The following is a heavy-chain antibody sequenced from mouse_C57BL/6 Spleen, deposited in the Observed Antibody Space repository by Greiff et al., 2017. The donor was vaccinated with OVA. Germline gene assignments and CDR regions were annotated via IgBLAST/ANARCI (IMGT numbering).Heavy chain of an antibody. CDR3: TAYGYYAMDY. Sequence: DVKLVESGGGLVQPGGSMKLSCVASGFTFSNYWMNWVRQSPEKGLEWVAQIRLKSDNYATHYAESVKGRFTISRDDSKSSVYLQMNNLRAEDTGIYYCTAYGYYAMDYWGQGTSVTVSS. CDR2: IRLKSDNYAT. J-gene: IGHJ4*01. CDR1: GFTFSNYW. V-gene: IGHV6-3*01. D-gene: IGHD1-1*01.